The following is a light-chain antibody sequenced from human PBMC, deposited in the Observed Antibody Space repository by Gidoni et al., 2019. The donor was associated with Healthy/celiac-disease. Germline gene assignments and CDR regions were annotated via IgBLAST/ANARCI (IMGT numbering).Light chain of an antibody. CDR1: QSVLYSANNTNY. CDR2: WAS. V-gene: IGKV4-1*01. CDR3: QQYYSTPYT. J-gene: IGKJ2*01. Sequence: IVLTHSPHSLSVSLGERATIHCTSSQSVLYSANNTNYLAWYQQKPGQTPKLLIYWASTRESGVPDRFSGSGSGTDFTLTISSLQAEDVAVYYCQQYYSTPYTFGQGTKLEIK.